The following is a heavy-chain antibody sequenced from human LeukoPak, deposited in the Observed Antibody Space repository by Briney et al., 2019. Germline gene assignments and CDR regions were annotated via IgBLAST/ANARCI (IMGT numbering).Heavy chain of an antibody. V-gene: IGHV4-39*01. CDR2: IYYRGST. Sequence: SETLYLTCSVSGGSISNSNYYWGWIRQPPGKGQEWIGSIYYRGSTYYNPSLKSRVTISIDTSNNQFSLRVNSVTAADTAVYYCAMAAYSTTWYGLWGQGTLVTVSS. CDR1: GGSISNSNYY. CDR3: AMAAYSTTWYGL. D-gene: IGHD6-13*01. J-gene: IGHJ5*02.